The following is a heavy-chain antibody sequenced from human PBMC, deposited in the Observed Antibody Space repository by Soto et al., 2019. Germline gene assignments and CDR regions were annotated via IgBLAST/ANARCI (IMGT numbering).Heavy chain of an antibody. CDR1: GYTFTSYG. CDR2: ISAYNGNT. CDR3: ARDGSVVVVAATALSGPYYGMDV. Sequence: QVQLVQSGAEVKKPGASVKVSCKASGYTFTSYGISWVRQAPGQGLEWMGWISAYNGNTNYAQKLQGRVTMTTDTSTSTAYMEQRSLRSDDTAVYYCARDGSVVVVAATALSGPYYGMDVWGQGTTVTVSS. D-gene: IGHD2-15*01. V-gene: IGHV1-18*01. J-gene: IGHJ6*02.